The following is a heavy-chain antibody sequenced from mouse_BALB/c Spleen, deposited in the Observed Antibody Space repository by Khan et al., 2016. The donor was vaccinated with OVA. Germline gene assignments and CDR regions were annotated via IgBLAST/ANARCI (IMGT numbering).Heavy chain of an antibody. CDR2: IWSDGST. V-gene: IGHV2-6-1*01. J-gene: IGHJ4*01. CDR1: GFSLTNYG. D-gene: IGHD2-10*01. CDR3: ARQPYCHYNNMDY. Sequence: VELVESGPGLVAPSQSLSITCTISGFSLTNYGIHWVRQPPGKGLEWLVGIWSDGSTTNNSALKSRLIISKDNSNSQVFLKMTRFHADDTAVYICARQPYCHYNNMDYWGQGTSVTVSS.